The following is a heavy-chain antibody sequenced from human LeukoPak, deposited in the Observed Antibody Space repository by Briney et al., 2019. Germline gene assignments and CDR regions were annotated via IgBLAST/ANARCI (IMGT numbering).Heavy chain of an antibody. J-gene: IGHJ4*02. D-gene: IGHD3-16*01. V-gene: IGHV3-73*01. CDR3: ARPGRIGDFDR. Sequence: GESLRLSCAVSGFTFSGSAMHWVRQASGKGLEWVGRNRSKADSYATEYAVSVKGRFTISRDDSKNTVYLQMNSLKTEDTAVYYCARPGRIGDFDRWGQGTLVTVSS. CDR1: GFTFSGSA. CDR2: NRSKADSYAT.